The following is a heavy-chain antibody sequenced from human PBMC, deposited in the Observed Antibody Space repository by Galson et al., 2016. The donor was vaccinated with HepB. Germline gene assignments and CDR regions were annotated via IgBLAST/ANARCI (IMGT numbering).Heavy chain of an antibody. CDR2: IIPIFGTA. D-gene: IGHD2-15*01. Sequence: SVKVSCKASGGTFSSDTISWVRQAPGQGLEWMGGIIPIFGTANYAQTLQGRVTINVDKSTNTAYMELSRLRSEDTAVYYCARGVATGPNYYYMDGWGKGTTVTISS. CDR3: ARGVATGPNYYYMDG. CDR1: GGTFSSDT. J-gene: IGHJ6*03. V-gene: IGHV1-69*06.